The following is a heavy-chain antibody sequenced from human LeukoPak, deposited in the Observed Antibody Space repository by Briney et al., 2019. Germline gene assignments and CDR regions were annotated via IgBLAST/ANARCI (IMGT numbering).Heavy chain of an antibody. CDR1: GFTFTGYF. CDR2: INTNTGNP. J-gene: IGHJ5*02. Sequence: ASVKVSCKTSGFTFTGYFSHWLRQAPGQGLEWMGWINTNTGNPTYAQGFTGRFVFSLDTSVSTAYLQISSLKAEDTAVYYCASDPSGSYQNWFDPWGQGTLVTVSS. V-gene: IGHV7-4-1*02. CDR3: ASDPSGSYQNWFDP. D-gene: IGHD1-26*01.